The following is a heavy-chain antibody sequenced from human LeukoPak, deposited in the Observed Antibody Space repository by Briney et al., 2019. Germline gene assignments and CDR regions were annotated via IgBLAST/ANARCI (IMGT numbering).Heavy chain of an antibody. Sequence: SVKVSCKASGGTFSSYAISWLRQAPGQGLEWMGGIIPIFGTANYAQKFQGRVTITTDESTSTDYMELSSLRSEDTAVYYCARDSRPYYYDSSGYYGAFDIWGQGTMVTVSS. D-gene: IGHD3-22*01. V-gene: IGHV1-69*05. CDR3: ARDSRPYYYDSSGYYGAFDI. CDR1: GGTFSSYA. CDR2: IIPIFGTA. J-gene: IGHJ3*02.